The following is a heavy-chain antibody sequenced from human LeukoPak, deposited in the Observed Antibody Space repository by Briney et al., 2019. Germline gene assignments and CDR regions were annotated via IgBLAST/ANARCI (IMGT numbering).Heavy chain of an antibody. CDR2: IYYSGST. J-gene: IGHJ5*02. Sequence: SETLSLTCTVSGGSITSSSYYWGWIRQPPGKGLEWIGSIYYSGSTYYNPSLKSRVTIFVDTSKNQFSLKLSSVTAADTAVYYCARTSGNMYNWFDPWGQGTLVIVSS. CDR3: ARTSGNMYNWFDP. V-gene: IGHV4-39*01. CDR1: GGSITSSSYY. D-gene: IGHD2-2*01.